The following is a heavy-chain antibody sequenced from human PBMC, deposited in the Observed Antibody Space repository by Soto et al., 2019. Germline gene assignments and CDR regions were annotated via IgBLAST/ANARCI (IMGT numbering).Heavy chain of an antibody. J-gene: IGHJ4*02. CDR2: ITSDGTTT. CDR3: GRVYWRGGYKYTDY. Sequence: EVQLVESGGGLVRPGGSLRLSCAASGLTFSSSYMHWVRQAPGKGLVWVSHITSDGTTTNYADSVKGRFTISRDNAKNTLYLQMNSLRAEDTAVYYCGRVYWRGGYKYTDYWGQGTLVTVSS. CDR1: GLTFSSSY. V-gene: IGHV3-74*01. D-gene: IGHD2-15*01.